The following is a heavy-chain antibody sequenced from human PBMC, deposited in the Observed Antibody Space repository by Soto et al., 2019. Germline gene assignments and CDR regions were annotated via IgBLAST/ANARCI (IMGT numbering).Heavy chain of an antibody. CDR1: GFSFGSFG. Sequence: QIQLVESGGGVVQPGGSLRLSCSASGFSFGSFGMHWVRQAPGEGLEWVAFISRDGSNSFYGDSVKGRFTLSIDNSRNTVYLQMSNTRDEDTALYYCARGNLSFDFDSWGQGTLVIVSS. CDR2: ISRDGSNS. J-gene: IGHJ4*02. V-gene: IGHV3-30*03. CDR3: ARGNLSFDFDS.